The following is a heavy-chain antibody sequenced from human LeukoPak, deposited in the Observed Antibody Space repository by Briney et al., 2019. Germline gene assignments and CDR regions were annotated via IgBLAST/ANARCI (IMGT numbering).Heavy chain of an antibody. D-gene: IGHD1-26*01. J-gene: IGHJ4*02. CDR1: GLTFSSYS. Sequence: PGGSLRLSCAASGLTFSSYSMNWVRQAPGKGLEWVSSISSSSSYIYYADSVKGRFTISRDNAKNSLYLQMNSLRAEDTAVYYCAKDHLSGSYPGEYYFDYWGQGTLVTVSS. CDR2: ISSSSSYI. V-gene: IGHV3-21*01. CDR3: AKDHLSGSYPGEYYFDY.